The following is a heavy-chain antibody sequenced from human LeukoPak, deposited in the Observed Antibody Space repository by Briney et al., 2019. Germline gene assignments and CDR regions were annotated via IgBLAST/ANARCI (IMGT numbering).Heavy chain of an antibody. J-gene: IGHJ4*02. V-gene: IGHV6-1*01. Sequence: SQTLSLTCAISGDSVSTNSAAWNWIRQSQSRGLEWLGRTQYRSEWSNDYAESVKSRITINPDTSKNQFSLQLNSVTPEDTAVYYCARESLERRFDYWGQGTLVTVSS. CDR2: TQYRSEWSN. CDR1: GDSVSTNSAA. CDR3: ARESLERRFDY. D-gene: IGHD5-24*01.